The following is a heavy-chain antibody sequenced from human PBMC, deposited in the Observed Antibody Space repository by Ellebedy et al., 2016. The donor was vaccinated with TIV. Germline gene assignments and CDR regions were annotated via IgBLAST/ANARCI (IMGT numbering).Heavy chain of an antibody. V-gene: IGHV4-59*08. CDR3: ARHMRGHSFGPWGMDV. CDR2: LYDGGST. D-gene: IGHD5-18*01. Sequence: SETLSLXXTVSGGSISSSYWSWIRQPPGKGLEWIGYLYDGGSTKYNPSLKSRVTMSLDTSRNQFSLRLNSVTAAGTAVYYCARHMRGHSFGPWGMDVWGQGTTVTVSS. CDR1: GGSISSSY. J-gene: IGHJ6*02.